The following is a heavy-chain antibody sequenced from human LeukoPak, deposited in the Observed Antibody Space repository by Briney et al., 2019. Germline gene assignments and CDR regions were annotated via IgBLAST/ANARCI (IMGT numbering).Heavy chain of an antibody. V-gene: IGHV1-18*01. D-gene: IGHD6-19*01. CDR3: ARFWDPGYSASIFSGWYMDYFDY. CDR1: GYTFTSYG. CDR2: ISAYNGNT. Sequence: ASVKVSCKASGYTFTSYGISWVRQAPGQGLEWMGWISAYNGNTNYAQKLQGRVTMTTDTSTSTAYMELRSLRSDDTAVYYCARFWDPGYSASIFSGWYMDYFDYWGQGTLVTVSS. J-gene: IGHJ4*02.